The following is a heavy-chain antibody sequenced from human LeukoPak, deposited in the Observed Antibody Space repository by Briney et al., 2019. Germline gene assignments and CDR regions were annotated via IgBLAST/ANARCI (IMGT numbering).Heavy chain of an antibody. D-gene: IGHD5-12*01. CDR1: GFTFSSFV. CDR3: ARESGRGYSGCDY. J-gene: IGHJ4*02. CDR2: ILYDGSNK. Sequence: PGGSLRLSCAAAGFTFSSFVMHWVRQAPGKGLEWVAVILYDGSNKYYADSVKGRFTISRDNSKNTLYLQMNSLRAEDTAVYYCARESGRGYSGCDYWGQGTLVTVSS. V-gene: IGHV3-30-3*01.